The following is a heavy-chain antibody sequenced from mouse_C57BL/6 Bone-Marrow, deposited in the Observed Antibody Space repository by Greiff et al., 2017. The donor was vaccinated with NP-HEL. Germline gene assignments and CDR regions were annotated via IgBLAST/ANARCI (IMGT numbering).Heavy chain of an antibody. CDR3: ARQDDYSWFAY. V-gene: IGHV5-12*01. CDR1: GFTFSDYY. D-gene: IGHD2-4*01. Sequence: EVQRVESGGGLVQPGGSLKLSCAASGFTFSDYYMYWVRQTPEKRLEWVAYISNGGGSTYYPDTVKGRFTISRDNAKNTLYLQMSRLKSEDTAMYYCARQDDYSWFAYWGQGTLVTVSA. CDR2: ISNGGGST. J-gene: IGHJ3*01.